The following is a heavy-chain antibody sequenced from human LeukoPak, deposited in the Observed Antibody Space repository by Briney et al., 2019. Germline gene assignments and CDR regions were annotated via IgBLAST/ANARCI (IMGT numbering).Heavy chain of an antibody. CDR3: ARGKIEGYDILTGYYVSNYMDV. CDR1: GGSISSSSYY. CDR2: IYYSGST. Sequence: PSETLSLTCTVSGGSISSSSYYWGWIRQPPGKGLEWIGSIYYSGSTYYNPSLKSRVTISVDTSKNQFSLKLSSVTAADTAVYYCARGKIEGYDILTGYYVSNYMDVWGKGTTVTISS. J-gene: IGHJ6*03. D-gene: IGHD3-9*01. V-gene: IGHV4-39*01.